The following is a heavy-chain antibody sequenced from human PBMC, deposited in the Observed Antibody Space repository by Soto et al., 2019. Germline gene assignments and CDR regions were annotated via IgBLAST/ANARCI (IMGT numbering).Heavy chain of an antibody. CDR1: GYSFTSYW. V-gene: IGHV5-51*01. CDR2: IYPRDTDT. D-gene: IGHD6-13*01. J-gene: IGHJ3*02. CDR3: ARTGTIIAAILESDAFDI. Sequence: GESLKISCKGSGYSFTSYWIGWVRQMPRKGLEWVVIIYPRDTDTRYSPSFQGQFTISADKSISTAYLQWSRLKASDTAMYYCARTGTIIAAILESDAFDIWGQGTMVSLSS.